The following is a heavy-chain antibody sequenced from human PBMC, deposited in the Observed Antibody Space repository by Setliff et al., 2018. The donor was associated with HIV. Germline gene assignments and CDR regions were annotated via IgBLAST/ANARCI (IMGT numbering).Heavy chain of an antibody. J-gene: IGHJ6*03. D-gene: IGHD5-18*01. CDR1: GFTFSGAE. Sequence: GESLKISCAASGFTFSGAEIHWVRQASGKGLEWVGRIRSKADKYATDYGASAKGRFIISRDDSKKTAYLQMSSLRFEDTAVYYCAAGPGYSFGVGLDSYMSIWDKGTTVTSP. CDR2: IRSKADKYAT. V-gene: IGHV3-73*01. CDR3: AAGPGYSFGVGLDSYMSI.